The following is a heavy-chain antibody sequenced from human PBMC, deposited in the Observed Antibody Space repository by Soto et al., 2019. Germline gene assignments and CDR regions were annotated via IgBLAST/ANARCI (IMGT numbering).Heavy chain of an antibody. CDR1: ADTFTIYY. Sequence: ASVKVSCKAPADTFTIYYIHCVLQSPVHWLEWMGIINPNGGSTSYAQTFQGRITMTRDTSTSTVYMELRSLRSEDTAVYYCARSSEGVSGISIEGSNWFDPWGQGSLVTVSS. V-gene: IGHV1-46*01. D-gene: IGHD1-26*01. CDR2: INPNGGST. J-gene: IGHJ5*02. CDR3: ARSSEGVSGISIEGSNWFDP.